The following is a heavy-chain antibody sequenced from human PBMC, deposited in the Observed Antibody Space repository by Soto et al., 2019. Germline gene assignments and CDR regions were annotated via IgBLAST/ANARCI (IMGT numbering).Heavy chain of an antibody. V-gene: IGHV1-46*02. CDR1: GYTFNMYY. CDR3: AREGAAADRMFYN. J-gene: IGHJ4*02. D-gene: IGHD6-13*01. CDR2: INPNGDTT. Sequence: QVQLVQSGAEVRNPGASVKLSCKASGYTFNMYYMHWVRQAPGQGLEWMGVINPNGDTTTYEQRFQGRLTMNSDTSTSTVYMDLTSLRSEDTAVYYCAREGAAADRMFYNWGQGTLVTVSS.